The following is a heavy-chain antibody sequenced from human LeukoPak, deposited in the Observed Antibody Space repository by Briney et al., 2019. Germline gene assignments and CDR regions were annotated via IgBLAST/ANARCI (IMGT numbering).Heavy chain of an antibody. CDR1: GFTFSSYS. CDR3: ARGLMIAAVGTVDY. V-gene: IGHV3-21*01. D-gene: IGHD6-13*01. Sequence: GGSLRLTCAASGFTFSSYSMNWVRQAPGKGLEWVSSISSSSSYIYYADSVKGRFTISRDNAKNSLYLQMNSLRAEDTAVYYCARGLMIAAVGTVDYWGQGTLVAVSS. CDR2: ISSSSSYI. J-gene: IGHJ4*02.